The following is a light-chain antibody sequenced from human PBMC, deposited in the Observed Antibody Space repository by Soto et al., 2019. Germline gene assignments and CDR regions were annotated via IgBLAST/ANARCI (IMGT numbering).Light chain of an antibody. V-gene: IGKV1D-12*01. CDR1: QGISSW. J-gene: IGKJ3*01. CDR3: QQANSFPHT. CDR2: AAS. Sequence: DLQMTQSPSSVSASVGDRVTITCRASQGISSWLAWYQRKPGKAPKLLIYAASSLQSGVPSRFSGSGSGTDFTLTISSLQPEDFATYYCQQANSFPHTFGPGTKVDIK.